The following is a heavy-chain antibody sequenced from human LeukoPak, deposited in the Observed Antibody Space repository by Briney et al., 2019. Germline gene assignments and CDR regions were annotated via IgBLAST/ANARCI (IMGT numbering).Heavy chain of an antibody. CDR3: ARDRGGLASARHFDY. V-gene: IGHV1-69*05. J-gene: IGHJ4*02. CDR2: IIPIFGTA. Sequence: SVKVSCKAAGGTFSSYAISSVRQAPGQGLEWMGGIIPIFGTANYAQKFQGRVTITTDESTSTAYMELSSLRSEDTAVYYCARDRGGLASARHFDYWGQGTLVTASS. CDR1: GGTFSSYA. D-gene: IGHD3-16*01.